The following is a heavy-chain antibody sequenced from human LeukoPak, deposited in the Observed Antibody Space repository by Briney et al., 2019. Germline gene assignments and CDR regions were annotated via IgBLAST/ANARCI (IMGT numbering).Heavy chain of an antibody. D-gene: IGHD1-1*01. J-gene: IGHJ5*02. V-gene: IGHV1-2*02. CDR1: GYTFSDFY. Sequence: GASVKVSCQTSGYTFSDFYLNWVRQAPGQGLEWMGWINPYSGALISAQSLQGRLTMTWDTSTGTGYMELTRLTSDDTAVYYCATATVTHTRDPWGQGTLVTVSS. CDR2: INPYSGAL. CDR3: ATATVTHTRDP.